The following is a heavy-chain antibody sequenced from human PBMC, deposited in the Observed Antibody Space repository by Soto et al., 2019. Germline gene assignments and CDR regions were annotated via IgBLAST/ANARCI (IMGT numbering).Heavy chain of an antibody. CDR3: ARRSGDYKNYFDY. V-gene: IGHV5-51*01. CDR2: IFPGDSGT. J-gene: IGHJ4*01. Sequence: GESLKISCKGSGYSVSTHWIGWVRQMPGKGLEWMGVIFPGDSGTRYSPPFQGQVIISVDKSTGTAYLQWSSLKASDTAMYYCARRSGDYKNYFDYWGQGTLVTVSS. CDR1: GYSVSTHW. D-gene: IGHD4-17*01.